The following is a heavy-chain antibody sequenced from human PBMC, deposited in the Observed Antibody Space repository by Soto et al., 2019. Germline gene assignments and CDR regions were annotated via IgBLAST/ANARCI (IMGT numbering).Heavy chain of an antibody. CDR3: ARGGIAAALIPSTYYFDY. Sequence: SVKVSCKASGGTFSSYAISWVRRAPGQGREWMGGIIPIFGTANYAQKFQGRVTITADESTSTAYMELSSLRSEDTAVYYCARGGIAAALIPSTYYFDYWGQGTLVTVSS. CDR2: IIPIFGTA. CDR1: GGTFSSYA. V-gene: IGHV1-69*13. J-gene: IGHJ4*02. D-gene: IGHD6-13*01.